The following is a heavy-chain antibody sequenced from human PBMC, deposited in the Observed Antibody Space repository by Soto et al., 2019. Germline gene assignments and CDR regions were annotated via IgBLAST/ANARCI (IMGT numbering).Heavy chain of an antibody. J-gene: IGHJ4*02. Sequence: GGSLRLSCSASGFTFSNYAMHWVRQAPGKGLEYVSAISSNGGNTYYADSVKGRFTISRDNSKNTLYLQMSSLRTEDTAVYYCVKAVFSGYYYVPFDYWGQGTLVNVS. D-gene: IGHD3-22*01. CDR1: GFTFSNYA. V-gene: IGHV3-64D*06. CDR2: ISSNGGNT. CDR3: VKAVFSGYYYVPFDY.